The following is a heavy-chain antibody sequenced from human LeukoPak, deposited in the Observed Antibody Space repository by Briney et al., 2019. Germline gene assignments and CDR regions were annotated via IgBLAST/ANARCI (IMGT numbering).Heavy chain of an antibody. D-gene: IGHD6-25*01. J-gene: IGHJ3*01. CDR1: GFTFSSYA. CDR3: ARDSAADDNDFDV. CDR2: ISGSGGST. Sequence: GGSLRLSCAASGFTFSSYAMNWVRQAPGKGLEWVSTISGSGGSTYYADSVKGRFTISRDNSKNTLYLQMNSLRAEDTALYYCARDSAADDNDFDVWGQGTMVTVSS. V-gene: IGHV3-23*01.